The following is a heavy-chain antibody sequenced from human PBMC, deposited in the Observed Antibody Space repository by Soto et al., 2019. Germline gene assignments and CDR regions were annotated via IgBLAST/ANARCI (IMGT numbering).Heavy chain of an antibody. Sequence: GASVKVSCKASGYTFTSYYMHWVRQAPGQGLEWMGIINPSGGSTSYAQKFQGRVTMTRDTSTSTVYMELSSLRSEDTAVYYCAIDKADCSGGGCYSGGFYWFDPWGQGTLVTVSS. V-gene: IGHV1-46*01. CDR1: GYTFTSYY. CDR2: INPSGGST. D-gene: IGHD2-15*01. CDR3: AIDKADCSGGGCYSGGFYWFDP. J-gene: IGHJ5*02.